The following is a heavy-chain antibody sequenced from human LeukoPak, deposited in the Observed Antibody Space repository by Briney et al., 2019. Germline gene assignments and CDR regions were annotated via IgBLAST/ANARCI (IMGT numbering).Heavy chain of an antibody. CDR2: INPSGGST. CDR1: GYTFTSYH. J-gene: IGHJ4*02. Sequence: EASVTVSCKASGYTFTSYHMHWVRQAPGQGLEWMGLINPSGGSTSYAQKFQGRVTMTRDTSTRTVYMELSSLRSEDTAVYYCARIVGGATMIDYWGQGTLVTVSS. CDR3: ARIVGGATMIDY. V-gene: IGHV1-46*01. D-gene: IGHD1-26*01.